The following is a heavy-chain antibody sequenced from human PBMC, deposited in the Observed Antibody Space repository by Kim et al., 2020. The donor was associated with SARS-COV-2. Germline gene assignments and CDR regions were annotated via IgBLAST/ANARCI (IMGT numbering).Heavy chain of an antibody. CDR3: VKDFFVSPPPPPNLTGYFDY. V-gene: IGHV3-64D*06. Sequence: GGSLRLSCSASGFTFSSYAMHWVRQAPGKGLEYVSAISSNGGSTYYADSVKGRFTISRDNSKNTLYLQMSSLRAEDTAVYYCVKDFFVSPPPPPNLTGYFDYWGQGTLVTVSS. J-gene: IGHJ4*02. CDR2: ISSNGGST. D-gene: IGHD3-9*01. CDR1: GFTFSSYA.